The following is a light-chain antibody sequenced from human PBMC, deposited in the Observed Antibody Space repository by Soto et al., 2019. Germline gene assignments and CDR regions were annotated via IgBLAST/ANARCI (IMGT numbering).Light chain of an antibody. CDR3: QQYGGSPRT. V-gene: IGKV3-20*01. CDR1: QSVTKS. CDR2: GAS. J-gene: IGKJ1*01. Sequence: EIVLTQSPGTLSLSPGERATLSCRASQSVTKSLAWYQQKPGQAPRLLIYGASSRATGIPDRFSGSGSGTDFTLTTSRLGPADFAVYYCQQYGGSPRTFGPGTKV.